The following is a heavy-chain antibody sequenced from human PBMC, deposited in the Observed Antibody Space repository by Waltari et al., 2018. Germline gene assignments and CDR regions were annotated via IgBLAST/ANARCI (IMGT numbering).Heavy chain of an antibody. CDR1: GFTFSNFG. CDR2: IWFDGSDK. CDR3: AKDAVGNTYLDF. Sequence: QVNLVESGGGVVQPGGSLRLSCATSGFTFSNFGMHWVRQAPGKGLEWVALIWFDGSDKFYADAGRGRFTSSRDNSARTLYLDMDSLRLDDTAMYYCAKDAVGNTYLDFWGQGTLVTVSS. J-gene: IGHJ4*02. D-gene: IGHD2-2*02. V-gene: IGHV3-30*02.